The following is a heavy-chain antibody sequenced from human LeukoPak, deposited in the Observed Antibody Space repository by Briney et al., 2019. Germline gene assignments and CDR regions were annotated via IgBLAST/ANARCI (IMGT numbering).Heavy chain of an antibody. V-gene: IGHV4-59*01. CDR3: ARGRAIAARDY. Sequence: PSETLSLTCTDTGGFISSYYWSWILQPPGKGQEWFGYIYHSGSTSYNPSLRIRVTISVDTSKNQFSLQQTSVTAADTAFYYCARGRAIAARDYWGQGTLVTVSS. CDR2: IYHSGST. CDR1: GGFISSYY. D-gene: IGHD6-6*01. J-gene: IGHJ4*02.